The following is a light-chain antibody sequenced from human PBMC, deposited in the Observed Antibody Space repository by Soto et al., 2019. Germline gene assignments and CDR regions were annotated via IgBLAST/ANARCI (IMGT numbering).Light chain of an antibody. J-gene: IGLJ1*01. CDR1: NSDFGAFNY. CDR3: SSYTTAFFYV. Sequence: QSVLTQPASVSGSPGQSITISCTGSNSDFGAFNYVAWYQQHPGKAPKLIIHGVTNRPSGVSSRFSGSKSDYTASLTISGLQAEDEADYYCSSYTTAFFYVFGTGTKLTVL. V-gene: IGLV2-14*01. CDR2: GVT.